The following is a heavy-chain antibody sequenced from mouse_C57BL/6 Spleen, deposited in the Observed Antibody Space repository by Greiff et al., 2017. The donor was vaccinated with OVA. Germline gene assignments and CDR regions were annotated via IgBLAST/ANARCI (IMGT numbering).Heavy chain of an antibody. CDR1: GYTFTDYN. D-gene: IGHD1-1*01. J-gene: IGHJ2*01. V-gene: IGHV1-18*01. Sequence: VQLQQSGPELVKPGASVKIPCKASGYTFTDYNMDWVKQSHGKSLEWIGDINPNNGGTIYNQKFKGKATLTVDKSSSTAYMELRSLTSEYTAVYYCARSPYYYGSSYNNFDYWGQVTTLTVSS. CDR2: INPNNGGT. CDR3: ARSPYYYGSSYNNFDY.